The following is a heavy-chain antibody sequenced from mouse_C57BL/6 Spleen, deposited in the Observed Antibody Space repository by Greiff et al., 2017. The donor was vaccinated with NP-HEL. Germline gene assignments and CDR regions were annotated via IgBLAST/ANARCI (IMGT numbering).Heavy chain of an antibody. V-gene: IGHV3-5*01. CDR3: AREVLRDWYFDV. CDR1: GISITTGNYR. CDR2: IYYSGTI. Sequence: EVQLQQSGPGLVKPSQTVFLTCTVTGISITTGNYRWSWIRQFPGNKLEWIGYIYYSGTITYNPSLTSRTTITRDTPKNQFFLEMNSLTAEDTATYYCAREVLRDWYFDVWGTGTTVTVSS. D-gene: IGHD1-1*01. J-gene: IGHJ1*03.